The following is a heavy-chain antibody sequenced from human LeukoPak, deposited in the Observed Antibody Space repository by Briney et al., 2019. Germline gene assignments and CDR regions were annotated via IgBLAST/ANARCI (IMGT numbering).Heavy chain of an antibody. CDR1: GGSISSYY. V-gene: IGHV4-59*01. J-gene: IGHJ3*02. CDR2: IYYSGST. Sequence: SETLSLTCTVSGGSISSYYWSWIRQPPGKGLEWIGYIYYSGSTNYNPSLKSRVTISVDTSKNQFSLELSSVTAADTAVYYCARHQRGNSDAFDIWGQGTVVTVSS. CDR3: ARHQRGNSDAFDI. D-gene: IGHD4-23*01.